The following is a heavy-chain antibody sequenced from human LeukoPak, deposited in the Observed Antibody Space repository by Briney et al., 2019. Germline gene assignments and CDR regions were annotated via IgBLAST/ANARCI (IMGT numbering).Heavy chain of an antibody. CDR3: ARLFRVVVPAANTHFDY. D-gene: IGHD2-2*01. Sequence: PGGSLRLSCAASGFTFSSYAMHWVRQAAGKGLEWVAVISYDGSDKYYADSVKGRFTISRDNSKNTLYLQMNSLSPEDTAVYYCARLFRVVVPAANTHFDYWGQGTLVTVSS. V-gene: IGHV3-30*04. CDR1: GFTFSSYA. J-gene: IGHJ4*02. CDR2: ISYDGSDK.